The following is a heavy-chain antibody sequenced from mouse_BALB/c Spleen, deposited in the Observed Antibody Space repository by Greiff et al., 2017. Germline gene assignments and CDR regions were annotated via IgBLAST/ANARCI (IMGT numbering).Heavy chain of an antibody. CDR1: GFTFSDYY. D-gene: IGHD4-1*01. CDR3: ARGLGRRWYFDV. V-gene: IGHV5-4*02. CDR2: ISDGGSYT. Sequence: EVQGVESGGGLVKPGGSLKLSCAASGFTFSDYYMYWVRQTPEKRLEWVATISDGGSYTYYPDSVKGRFTISRDNAKNNLYLQMSSLKSEDTAMYYCARGLGRRWYFDVWGAGTTVTVSS. J-gene: IGHJ1*01.